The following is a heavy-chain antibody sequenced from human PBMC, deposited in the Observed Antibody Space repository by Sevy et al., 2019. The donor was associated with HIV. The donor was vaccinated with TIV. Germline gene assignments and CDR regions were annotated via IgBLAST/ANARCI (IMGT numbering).Heavy chain of an antibody. CDR2: IIPIFGTA. J-gene: IGHJ4*02. D-gene: IGHD2-2*01. CDR1: GGTFSSYA. CDR3: ARVRSNHLGYFDY. V-gene: IGHV1-69*13. Sequence: ASVKVSCKASGGTFSSYAISWVRQAPGQGLEWMGGIIPIFGTANYAQKFQGRVTITADESTSTAYMELSSLKSEDTAVYYCARVRSNHLGYFDYWGQGTLVTVSS.